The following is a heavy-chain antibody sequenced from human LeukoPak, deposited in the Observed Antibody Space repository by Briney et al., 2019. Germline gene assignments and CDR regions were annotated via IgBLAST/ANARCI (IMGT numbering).Heavy chain of an antibody. D-gene: IGHD6-19*01. Sequence: PGASLRLSCAAAGSTFSSYAMSWVRQAPGKGLEWVSRIIATGGSTYYADSVKGRFAISRDNSKNTPYLQLNSLRVEDTAVYYCAKGKTSGWDQDAFDIWGQGTMVTVSS. CDR2: IIATGGST. V-gene: IGHV3-23*01. CDR3: AKGKTSGWDQDAFDI. CDR1: GSTFSSYA. J-gene: IGHJ3*02.